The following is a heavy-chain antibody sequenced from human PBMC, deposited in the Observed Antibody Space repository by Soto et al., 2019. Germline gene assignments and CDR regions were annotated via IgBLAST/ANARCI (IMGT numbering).Heavy chain of an antibody. CDR2: IKSKTDGGTT. Sequence: LRLSCAASGFTFSNTWMSWVRQAPGKGLEWVGRIKSKTDGGTTDYAAPVKGRFTISRDDSKNTLYLQMNSLKTEDTAVYYCTTAGGILYYYYGMDVWGQGTTVTVSS. V-gene: IGHV3-15*01. J-gene: IGHJ6*02. CDR3: TTAGGILYYYYGMDV. CDR1: GFTFSNTW. D-gene: IGHD3-16*01.